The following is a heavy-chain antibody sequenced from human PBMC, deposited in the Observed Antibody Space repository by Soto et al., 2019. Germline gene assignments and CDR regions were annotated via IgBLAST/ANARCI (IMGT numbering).Heavy chain of an antibody. Sequence: QVQLVESGGGVVQPGRSLRLYCAVSGFTLSSYGMHWVRQAPGKGLEWVAFMSYDGNKKYYADSVKGRFTISRDNSKNTLYLQMDSLRADDTAMYYCAKRLSVIQEWIIDGHWGQGTQVTVSS. J-gene: IGHJ4*02. CDR2: MSYDGNKK. CDR3: AKRLSVIQEWIIDGH. CDR1: GFTLSSYG. V-gene: IGHV3-30*18. D-gene: IGHD5-18*01.